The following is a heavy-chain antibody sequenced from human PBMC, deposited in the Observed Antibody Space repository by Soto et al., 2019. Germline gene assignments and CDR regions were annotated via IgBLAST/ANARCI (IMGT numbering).Heavy chain of an antibody. CDR1: GYTFTSYG. D-gene: IGHD2-15*01. J-gene: IGHJ4*02. Sequence: GASVKVSCKASGYTFTSYGISWVRQAPGQGLEWMGWISAYNGNTNYAQKLQGRVTMATDTSTSTAYMELRSLRSDDTAVYYCVVAAQPYYFDYWGQGTLVTVSS. CDR2: ISAYNGNT. CDR3: VVAAQPYYFDY. V-gene: IGHV1-18*01.